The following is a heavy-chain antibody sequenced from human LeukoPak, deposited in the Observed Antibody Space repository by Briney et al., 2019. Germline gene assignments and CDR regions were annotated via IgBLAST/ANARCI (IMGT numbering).Heavy chain of an antibody. J-gene: IGHJ4*02. CDR3: ARDETSQYSATDY. CDR2: IYHSGST. V-gene: IGHV4-39*07. CDR1: GDSITSSSYY. Sequence: PSETLSLTCTVSGDSITSSSYYWAWIRQPPGKGLEWIGNIYHSGSTNYNPSLKSRVTMSVDTSKNHFSLKLTSVTAADTAVYYCARDETSQYSATDYWGQGTLVTVSS. D-gene: IGHD6-6*01.